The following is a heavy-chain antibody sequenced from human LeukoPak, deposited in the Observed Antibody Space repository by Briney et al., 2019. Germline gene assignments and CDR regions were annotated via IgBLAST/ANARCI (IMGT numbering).Heavy chain of an antibody. CDR1: GYTFTSYG. CDR2: ISAYNGNT. CDR3: ATPRSDYYDSSGYSPGAFDI. Sequence: ASVRVSCKASGYTFTSYGISWVRQAPGQGLEWMGWISAYNGNTNYAQKFQGRVTMTEDTSTDTAYMELSSLRSEDTAVYYCATPRSDYYDSSGYSPGAFDIWGQGTMVTVSS. V-gene: IGHV1-18*01. J-gene: IGHJ3*02. D-gene: IGHD3-22*01.